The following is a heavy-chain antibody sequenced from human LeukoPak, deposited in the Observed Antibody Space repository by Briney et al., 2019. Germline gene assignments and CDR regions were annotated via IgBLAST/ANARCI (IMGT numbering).Heavy chain of an antibody. D-gene: IGHD3-16*02. V-gene: IGHV1-69*13. CDR3: AGGPLGDYVWGSYRYTVDY. CDR2: IIPIFGTA. CDR1: GGTFSSYA. Sequence: ASVKVSCKASGGTFSSYAISWVRQPPGQGLEWMGGIIPIFGTANYAQKFQGRVTITADESTSTAYMELSSLRSEDTAVYYCAGGPLGDYVWGSYRYTVDYWGQGTLVTVYS. J-gene: IGHJ4*02.